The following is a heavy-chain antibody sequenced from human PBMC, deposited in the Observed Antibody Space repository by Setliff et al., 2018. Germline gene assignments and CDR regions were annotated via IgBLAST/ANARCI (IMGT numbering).Heavy chain of an antibody. D-gene: IGHD1-26*01. CDR1: GGSFSGYY. CDR2: INHSGST. J-gene: IGHJ4*02. CDR3: ARGPRYSGSYYVNY. V-gene: IGHV4-34*01. Sequence: KTSETLSLTCAVYGGSFSGYYWSWIRQPPGKGLEWIGEINHSGSTNYNPSLKSRVTISVDTSKNQFSLNLGSVTAADTAVYYCARGPRYSGSYYVNYWGQGTLVTVSS.